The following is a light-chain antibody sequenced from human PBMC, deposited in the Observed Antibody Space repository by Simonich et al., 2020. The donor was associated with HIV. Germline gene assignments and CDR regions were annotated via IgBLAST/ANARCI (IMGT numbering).Light chain of an antibody. V-gene: IGLV6-57*03. CDR1: SGSIAINY. Sequence: NFMLTQPHSVSESPGQTVTISCTRSSGSIAINYVQWYQQRPGSAPTTVIYEDNQRPAGVPDRFSGSIDSSSNSASLTISGLKTEDEADYYCQSYDSSSHWVFGGGTKLTVL. J-gene: IGLJ3*02. CDR2: EDN. CDR3: QSYDSSSHWV.